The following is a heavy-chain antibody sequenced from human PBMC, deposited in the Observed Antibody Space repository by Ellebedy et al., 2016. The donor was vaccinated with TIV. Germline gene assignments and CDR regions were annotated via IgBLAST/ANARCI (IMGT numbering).Heavy chain of an antibody. CDR3: AREVRTYDF. Sequence: GESLKISCAASGFTFSTSAMTWVRQAPGKGLEWVATIKQDGVEKDYVDSVKGRFTISRDNAKNSLYLQMNSLRAEDTSVYYCAREVRTYDFWGQGTLVTVSS. J-gene: IGHJ4*02. D-gene: IGHD4/OR15-4a*01. CDR2: IKQDGVEK. CDR1: GFTFSTSA. V-gene: IGHV3-7*03.